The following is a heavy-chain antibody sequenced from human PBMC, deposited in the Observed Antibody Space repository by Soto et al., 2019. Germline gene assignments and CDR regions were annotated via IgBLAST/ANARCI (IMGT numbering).Heavy chain of an antibody. D-gene: IGHD6-13*01. V-gene: IGHV3-23*01. CDR3: AKVTKRAAAGRYEYYKYGMDV. CDR1: GFAFSTYD. J-gene: IGHJ6*02. CDR2: ISGSGGSS. Sequence: PXGSRRLSCAAAGFAFSTYDRTWVRQAPGRGLEWVSVISGSGGSSYYAASVKGRFTISRDNSRNTLYLQMNGLRAEDTALYYCAKVTKRAAAGRYEYYKYGMDVWGQGSTVTVSS.